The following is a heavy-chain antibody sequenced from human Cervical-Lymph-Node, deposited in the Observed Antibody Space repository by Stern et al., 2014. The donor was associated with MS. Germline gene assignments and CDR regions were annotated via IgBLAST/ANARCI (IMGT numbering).Heavy chain of an antibody. Sequence: VQLVESGTEVKKPGASVRVSCKASGYTFSIYYMHWVRQAPGQGLEWLGMINPATGGTTYAQQFQERVTLTNDTSTSTHYLEMSSLISEDTAVYYCARQNMVRGVTELDFWGQGTLVTVSS. CDR1: GYTFSIYY. D-gene: IGHD3-10*01. CDR3: ARQNMVRGVTELDF. V-gene: IGHV1-46*01. J-gene: IGHJ4*02. CDR2: INPATGGT.